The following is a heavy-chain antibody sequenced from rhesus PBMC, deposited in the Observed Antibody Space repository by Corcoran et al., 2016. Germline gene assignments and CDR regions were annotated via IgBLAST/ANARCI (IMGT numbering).Heavy chain of an antibody. CDR2: IYGSGGGT. V-gene: IGHV4-106*01. CDR3: ARLPYYSNYFDY. CDR1: GGSISDDYY. J-gene: IGHJ4*01. D-gene: IGHD3-9*01. Sequence: QAQLQESGSAVVKPSETLSLTCAVSGGSISDDYYWSWIRQPPGKGLEWIGYIYGSGGGTNYNPSLNNRVTISIDTSQNQFSLKLSSVTAADTAVYYCARLPYYSNYFDYWGQGVLVTVSS.